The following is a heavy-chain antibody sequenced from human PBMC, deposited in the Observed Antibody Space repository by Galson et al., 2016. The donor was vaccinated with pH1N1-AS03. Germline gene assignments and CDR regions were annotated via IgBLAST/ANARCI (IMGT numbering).Heavy chain of an antibody. J-gene: IGHJ4*02. CDR1: GFTFSSYW. V-gene: IGHV3-74*01. CDR2: TNSDGRST. CDR3: AREPLWVGRTGYYFYL. Sequence: SLRLSCAASGFTFSSYWMDWVRQAPGKGPVWIARTNSDGRSTNYADSVKGRFTISRDNARNTLYLQLTSLSAEDTAVYFCAREPLWVGRTGYYFYLWGPGTLVTVAS. D-gene: IGHD2-21*01.